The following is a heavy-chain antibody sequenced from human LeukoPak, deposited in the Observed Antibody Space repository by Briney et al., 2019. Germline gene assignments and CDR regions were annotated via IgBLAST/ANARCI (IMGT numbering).Heavy chain of an antibody. Sequence: PGGSLRLSCAASGFTFSSYAVSWVRQAPGKGLEWVSAISGSGGSTYYADSVKGRFTISRDNSKNTLYLQMNSLRAEDTAVYYCAKDGYGSGSYLDYWGQGTLVTVSS. CDR3: AKDGYGSGSYLDY. J-gene: IGHJ4*02. V-gene: IGHV3-23*01. CDR2: ISGSGGST. CDR1: GFTFSSYA. D-gene: IGHD3-10*01.